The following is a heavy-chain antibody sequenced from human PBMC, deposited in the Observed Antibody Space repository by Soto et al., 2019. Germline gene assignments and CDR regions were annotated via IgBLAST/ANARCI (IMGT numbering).Heavy chain of an antibody. CDR3: ARVGGAVVIADY. CDR2: INPDNGNT. CDR1: GYTFINYG. D-gene: IGHD1-26*01. V-gene: IGHV1-18*01. J-gene: IGHJ4*02. Sequence: QVPLVQSGPEVKKPGASVKVSCKTSGYTFINYGISWVRQAPGQGLEWMGWINPDNGNTNFAQRLQGRVTMTADRSTRTAYMELRSLRFDDTAMYYCARVGGAVVIADYWGQGTLVTVSS.